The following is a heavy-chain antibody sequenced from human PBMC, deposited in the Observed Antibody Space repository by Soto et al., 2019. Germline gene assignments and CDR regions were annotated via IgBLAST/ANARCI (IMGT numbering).Heavy chain of an antibody. CDR3: ARGEFGQQLSFWDFDY. J-gene: IGHJ4*02. Sequence: SETLXLTCTVSGGSISRDYWSWIRQPPGKGLEWIGYIYYSGSTNYNPSLKSRVTISVDTSKNQFSLKLSSVTAADTAVYYCARGEFGQQLSFWDFDYWGQGALVTVSS. CDR2: IYYSGST. V-gene: IGHV4-59*01. D-gene: IGHD6-13*01. CDR1: GGSISRDY.